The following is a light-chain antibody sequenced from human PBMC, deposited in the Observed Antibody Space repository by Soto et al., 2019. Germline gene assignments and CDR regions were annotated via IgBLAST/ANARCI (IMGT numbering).Light chain of an antibody. J-gene: IGKJ3*01. CDR1: HSISSR. V-gene: IGKV1-39*01. Sequence: DIQLTQSTSSLSASVGDRVTLTCRARHSISSRLTCYQQKPWKAPKVLIYAPSKLKTGVSSSFSGSGSGTHFTLPISCLQPEDSSTYYCQQCFSLPFTFGPRTKVDIK. CDR3: QQCFSLPFT. CDR2: APS.